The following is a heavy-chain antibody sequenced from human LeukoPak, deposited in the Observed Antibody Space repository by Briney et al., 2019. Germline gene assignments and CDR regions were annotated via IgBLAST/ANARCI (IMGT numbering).Heavy chain of an antibody. CDR1: GYTLTELS. D-gene: IGHD4-17*01. CDR2: FDPEDGET. Sequence: ASVTVSCKVSGYTLTELSMHWVRQAPGKGLEWMGGFDPEDGETIYAQKFQGRVTMTEDTSTDTAYMELSSLRSEDTAVYYCRVTTDDYYYGMDVWGQGTTVTVSS. V-gene: IGHV1-24*01. CDR3: RVTTDDYYYGMDV. J-gene: IGHJ6*02.